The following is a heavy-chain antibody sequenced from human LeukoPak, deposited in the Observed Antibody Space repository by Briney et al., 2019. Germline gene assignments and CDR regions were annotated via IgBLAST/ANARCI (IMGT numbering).Heavy chain of an antibody. J-gene: IGHJ4*02. D-gene: IGHD6-19*01. Sequence: GGSLRLSCAASGFTFSSYAMNWVRQAPGKGLEWVAAITGSGGRTYYADSVKGRFTISRDNSKKTLYLQMNSLRAEDTAVYYCARHSSGWLSRLGYWGQGTLVTVSS. CDR2: ITGSGGRT. CDR1: GFTFSSYA. V-gene: IGHV3-23*01. CDR3: ARHSSGWLSRLGY.